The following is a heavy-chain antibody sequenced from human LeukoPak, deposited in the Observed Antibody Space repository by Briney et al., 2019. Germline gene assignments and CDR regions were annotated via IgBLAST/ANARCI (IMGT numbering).Heavy chain of an antibody. Sequence: SETLSLTCTVSGGSISSSSYYWGWIRQPPGKGLEWIGSIYYSGSTYYNPSLKSRVTISVDTSKNQFSLKLSSVTAADTAVYYCARDLGGYCGGDCFIGYNWFDPWGQGTLVTVSS. D-gene: IGHD2-21*02. V-gene: IGHV4-39*07. CDR3: ARDLGGYCGGDCFIGYNWFDP. CDR1: GGSISSSSYY. CDR2: IYYSGST. J-gene: IGHJ5*02.